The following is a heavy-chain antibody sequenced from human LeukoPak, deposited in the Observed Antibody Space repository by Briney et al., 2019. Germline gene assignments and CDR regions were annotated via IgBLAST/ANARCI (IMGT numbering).Heavy chain of an antibody. CDR1: GYIFISYG. J-gene: IGHJ4*02. V-gene: IGHV1-18*01. CDR2: ISDYNGNT. Sequence: ASVKVSCKASGYIFISYGISWVRQGPGQGLEWMGWISDYNGNTKYAQTLQGRVTMTTDTSTSTAYMELRSLRSDDTAVYYCARDVRGIVGMDYFDYWGEGTLVTVSS. CDR3: ARDVRGIVGMDYFDY. D-gene: IGHD3-22*01.